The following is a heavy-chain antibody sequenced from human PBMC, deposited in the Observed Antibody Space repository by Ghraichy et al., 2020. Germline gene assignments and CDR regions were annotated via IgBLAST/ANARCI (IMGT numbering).Heavy chain of an antibody. Sequence: GGSLRLSCAASRFSFSTTGMHWVRQAPGKGLEWVAAIATDGSRTYYIDSVKGRFTISRDHSKNTLYLQMDSLRSEDTAVYYCARRLRARPNQGLDYWGQGTLVTVSS. CDR1: RFSFSTTG. D-gene: IGHD3-16*01. J-gene: IGHJ4*02. V-gene: IGHV3-30*03. CDR3: ARRLRARPNQGLDY. CDR2: IATDGSRT.